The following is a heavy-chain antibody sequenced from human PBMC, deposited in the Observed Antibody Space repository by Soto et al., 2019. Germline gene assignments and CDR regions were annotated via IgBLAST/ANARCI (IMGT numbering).Heavy chain of an antibody. CDR1: GGSSSSSSYY. CDR3: ARHYRRITMVRDVIIPALHRFDP. CDR2: IYYSGST. Sequence: SETLSLTCTVSGGSSSSSSYYWGWIRQPPGKGLEWIGSIYYSGSTYYNPSLKSRVTISVDTSKNQFSLKLSSVTAADTAVYYCARHYRRITMVRDVIIPALHRFDPWGQGTLVTVSS. J-gene: IGHJ5*02. D-gene: IGHD3-10*01. V-gene: IGHV4-39*01.